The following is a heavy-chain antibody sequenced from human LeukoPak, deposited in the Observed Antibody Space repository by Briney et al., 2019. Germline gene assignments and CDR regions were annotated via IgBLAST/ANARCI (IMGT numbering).Heavy chain of an antibody. CDR1: GFTFSGYR. D-gene: IGHD1-26*01. V-gene: IGHV3-21*01. Sequence: GGSLRLSCAASGFTFSGYRMNWVRQAPGKGLEWVSSISGSSSYIYYTDSVKGRFTISRDNAKNSLVLQMNSLRAEDTGVYYCARDMGEPVYGMDVWGQGTTVTVSS. J-gene: IGHJ6*02. CDR2: ISGSSSYI. CDR3: ARDMGEPVYGMDV.